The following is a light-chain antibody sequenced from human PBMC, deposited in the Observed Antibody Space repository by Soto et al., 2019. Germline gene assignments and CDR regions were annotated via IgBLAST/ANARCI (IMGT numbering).Light chain of an antibody. V-gene: IGKV4-1*01. CDR2: WAS. CDR3: QQYYGSPLT. Sequence: DIVMSQSPDSLAVSLGERATINCKFSQTILYSSNNKNYLAWYQQKPEQPPKLLISWASTRESGVPDRFIGSGSGTDFTLTISSLQAEDVAVYYCQQYYGSPLTFGQGTKVEI. J-gene: IGKJ1*01. CDR1: QTILYSSNNKNY.